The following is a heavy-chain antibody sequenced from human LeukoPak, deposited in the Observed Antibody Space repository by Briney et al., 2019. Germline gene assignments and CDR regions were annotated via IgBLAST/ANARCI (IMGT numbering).Heavy chain of an antibody. J-gene: IGHJ6*03. CDR3: ARGRYYDFWSGYYNPYYYYMDV. CDR1: GFIFSAYW. CDR2: IKHDGSEK. D-gene: IGHD3-3*01. Sequence: GGSLRLSCAASGFIFSAYWMGWVRQAPGKGLEWVANIKHDGSEKYYVDSVKGRFTISRDNAKNSLYLQMNSLRAEDTAVYYCARGRYYDFWSGYYNPYYYYMDVWGKGTTVTVSS. V-gene: IGHV3-7*01.